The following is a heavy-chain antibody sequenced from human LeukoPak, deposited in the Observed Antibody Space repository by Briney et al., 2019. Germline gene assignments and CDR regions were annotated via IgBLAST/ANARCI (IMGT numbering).Heavy chain of an antibody. D-gene: IGHD6-19*01. CDR3: ARDFGTTGWHTFDF. J-gene: IGHJ4*02. CDR2: AYYRSRWYN. V-gene: IGHV6-1*01. CDR1: VDSLSRKNGA. Sequence: SRTLSLTRVVSVDSLSRKNGAWKWIRQSPSRGLEWLRRAYYRSRWYNDYAESMERRMTISQDTSKNQYPLHLNSVTPDDTAVYYCARDFGTTGWHTFDFWGQGTLVTVSS.